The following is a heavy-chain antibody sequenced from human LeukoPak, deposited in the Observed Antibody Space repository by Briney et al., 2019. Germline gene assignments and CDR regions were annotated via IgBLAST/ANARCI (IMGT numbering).Heavy chain of an antibody. V-gene: IGHV4-30-2*01. J-gene: IGHJ4*02. CDR1: GGSISSGGYS. D-gene: IGHD3-10*01. CDR2: IYHSGST. CDR3: PRGRPYGSGSYYFDY. Sequence: PSQTLSLTCAVSGGSISSGGYSWSWIRQPPGKGLEWIGYIYHSGSTYYNPSLKSRVTISVDRSKNQFSLKLSSVTAADTAVYYCPRGRPYGSGSYYFDYWGQGTLVTVSS.